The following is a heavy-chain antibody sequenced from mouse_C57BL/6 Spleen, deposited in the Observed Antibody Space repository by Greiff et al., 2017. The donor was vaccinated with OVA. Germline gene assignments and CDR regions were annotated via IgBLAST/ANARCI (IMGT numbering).Heavy chain of an antibody. CDR1: GYTFTDYH. CDR2: INPNNGGT. Sequence: VQLQQSGPELVKPGASVKISCKASGYTFTDYHMNWVKQSHGKSLEWIGDINPNNGGTSYNQKFKGKATLTVDKSSSTAYMELRSLTSEDSAVYYCARRGYYAMDYWGQGTSVTVSS. CDR3: ARRGYYAMDY. J-gene: IGHJ4*01. V-gene: IGHV1-26*01.